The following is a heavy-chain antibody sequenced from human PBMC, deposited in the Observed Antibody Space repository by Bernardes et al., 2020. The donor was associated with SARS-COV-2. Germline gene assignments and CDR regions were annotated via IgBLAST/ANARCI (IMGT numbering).Heavy chain of an antibody. J-gene: IGHJ3*02. CDR2: INPNSRGT. V-gene: IGHV1-2*06. CDR1: GYTFTGYY. Sequence: AQLELGCETSGYTFTGYYLHWVRQAPGQGLEWMGRINPNSRGTNYAQKFQGRVTMTGDTSISTASMELSGLRSDDTAVYYCARDPPWTGPNDAFDIWGQGTMVTVSS. D-gene: IGHD5-12*01. CDR3: ARDPPWTGPNDAFDI.